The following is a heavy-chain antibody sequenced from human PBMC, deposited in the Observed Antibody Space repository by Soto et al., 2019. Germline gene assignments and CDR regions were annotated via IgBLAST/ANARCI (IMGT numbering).Heavy chain of an antibody. D-gene: IGHD2-2*01. J-gene: IGHJ4*02. CDR3: ARAPDRYCSSTSGYSAGDY. CDR2: ISYDGSNK. Sequence: QVQLVESGGGVAQPGRSLRLSCAASGFTVSSYAMHWVRQAPGQGLVWVADISYDGSNKYYADSVKVRFNISRHNSKNTLYLQMNSLRAEDTAVYYCARAPDRYCSSTSGYSAGDYWGQRTLVTVAS. V-gene: IGHV3-30-3*01. CDR1: GFTVSSYA.